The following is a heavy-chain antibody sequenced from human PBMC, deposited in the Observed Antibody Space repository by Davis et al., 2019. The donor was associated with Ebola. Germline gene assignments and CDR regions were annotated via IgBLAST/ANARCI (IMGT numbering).Heavy chain of an antibody. CDR3: ARGVGATTGWFHP. J-gene: IGHJ5*02. CDR2: IYYSGST. V-gene: IGHV4-59*12. Sequence: SEPLSPTCTVPGGPIRSNYWRGNRQPPGKGLKWIGQIYYSGSTNYNPALNSRVTISVDTSKNQFSLKLSSVTAADTAVYYCARGVGATTGWFHPWGQGTLVTVSS. CDR1: GGPIRSNY. D-gene: IGHD1-26*01.